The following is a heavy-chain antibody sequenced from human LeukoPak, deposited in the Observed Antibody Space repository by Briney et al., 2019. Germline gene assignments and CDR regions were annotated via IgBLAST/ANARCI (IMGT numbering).Heavy chain of an antibody. J-gene: IGHJ6*03. D-gene: IGHD3-10*01. CDR3: ARDLIGVRGVHMDV. V-gene: IGHV3-64*01. Sequence: PGGSLRLSCAASGFTFSSYAMHWVRQAPGKGLEYVSALSSNGGSTYYANSVKGRFTISRDNSKNTLYFQMGSLRAEDMAVYYCARDLIGVRGVHMDVWGKGTTVTISS. CDR2: LSSNGGST. CDR1: GFTFSSYA.